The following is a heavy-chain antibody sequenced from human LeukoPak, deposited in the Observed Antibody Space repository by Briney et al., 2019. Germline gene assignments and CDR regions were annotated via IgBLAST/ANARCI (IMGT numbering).Heavy chain of an antibody. CDR1: GFTFSSYG. J-gene: IGHJ4*02. V-gene: IGHV3-33*06. CDR3: AKSLAMSASGVEY. Sequence: TGGSLRLSCAASGFTFSSYGMHWVRQAPGKGLEWVAVIWYDGSNKYYADSVKGRFTISRDNSKNTLYLQMNSLRAEDTAIYYCAKSLAMSASGVEYWGQGTLVAVSS. CDR2: IWYDGSNK.